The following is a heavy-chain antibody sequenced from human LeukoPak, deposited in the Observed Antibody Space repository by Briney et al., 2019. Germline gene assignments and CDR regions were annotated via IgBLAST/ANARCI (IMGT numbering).Heavy chain of an antibody. CDR3: ARGPYCSGGSCYSADFDY. CDR2: INHSGST. D-gene: IGHD2-15*01. J-gene: IGHJ4*02. Sequence: PSETLSLTCAVDGGSFSGYYWSWIRQPPGKGLEWIGEINHSGSTNYNPSLKSRVTISVDTSKNQFSLKLSSVTAADTAVYYCARGPYCSGGSCYSADFDYWGQGTLVTVSS. CDR1: GGSFSGYY. V-gene: IGHV4-34*01.